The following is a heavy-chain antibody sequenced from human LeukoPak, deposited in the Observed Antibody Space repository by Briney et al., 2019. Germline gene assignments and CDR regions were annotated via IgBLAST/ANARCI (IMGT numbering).Heavy chain of an antibody. D-gene: IGHD6-19*01. V-gene: IGHV1-18*01. J-gene: IGHJ5*02. Sequence: ASLKVSCKASGYTFTSYGISWVRQAPGQGLEWMGWISAYNGNTNYAQKLQGRVTMTTDTSTSTAYMELRSLRSDDTAVYYCARGPGIAVAEGWFDPWGQGTLVTVSS. CDR3: ARGPGIAVAEGWFDP. CDR1: GYTFTSYG. CDR2: ISAYNGNT.